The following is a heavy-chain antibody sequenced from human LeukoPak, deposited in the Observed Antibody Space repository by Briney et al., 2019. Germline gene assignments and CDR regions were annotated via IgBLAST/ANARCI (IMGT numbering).Heavy chain of an antibody. D-gene: IGHD3-10*01. Sequence: PGGSLRLSCAASGFTVSSNYMNWVRQAPGKGLEWVGRIQSKTDGGTTEYAAPVKGRFTISRDDSTNTLYLQMNSLKTEDTGVYYCAAGGRVWGQGTTVTVSS. CDR2: IQSKTDGGTT. CDR3: AAGGRV. CDR1: GFTVSSNY. V-gene: IGHV3-15*01. J-gene: IGHJ6*02.